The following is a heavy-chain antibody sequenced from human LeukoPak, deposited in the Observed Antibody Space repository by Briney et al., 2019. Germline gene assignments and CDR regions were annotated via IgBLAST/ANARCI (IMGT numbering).Heavy chain of an antibody. CDR3: ASRRGNSGYDSFDY. Sequence: SETRSLTCTGSGGSISSYYWSWIRQPAGKGLEWIGRIYTSGSTNYNPSLKSRVTMSVDTSKNQFSLKLSSVTAADTAVYYCASRRGNSGYDSFDYWGQGTLVTVSS. J-gene: IGHJ4*02. D-gene: IGHD5-12*01. CDR1: GGSISSYY. CDR2: IYTSGST. V-gene: IGHV4-4*07.